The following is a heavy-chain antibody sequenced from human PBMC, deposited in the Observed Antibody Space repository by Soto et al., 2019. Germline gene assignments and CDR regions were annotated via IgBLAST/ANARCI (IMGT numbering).Heavy chain of an antibody. J-gene: IGHJ3*02. V-gene: IGHV5-51*01. CDR2: IYPADSDT. CDR1: GYSFTSYW. CDR3: ARQLGQYSSSWYAFDI. D-gene: IGHD6-13*01. Sequence: PGESLKISCKTSGYSFTSYWIGWVRQMPGKGLEWMGIIYPADSDTRYSPSFRGQVTISADNSISTAYLQWSSLRASDTAIYYCARQLGQYSSSWYAFDIWGQGTMVTVSS.